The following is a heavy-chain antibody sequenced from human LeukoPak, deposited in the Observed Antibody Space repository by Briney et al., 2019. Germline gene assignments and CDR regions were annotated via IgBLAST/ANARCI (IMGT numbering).Heavy chain of an antibody. CDR2: IYYSGST. J-gene: IGHJ4*02. Sequence: SETLSLTCTVSGGSTSSSNYYWGWIRQPPGKGLEWIGSIYYSGSTHYNPSLKSRVTISVDTSKNQFSLKLSSVTAADTAVYYCARDGEMATIENYFDYWGQGALVTVSS. CDR1: GGSTSSSNYY. CDR3: ARDGEMATIENYFDY. D-gene: IGHD5-24*01. V-gene: IGHV4-39*07.